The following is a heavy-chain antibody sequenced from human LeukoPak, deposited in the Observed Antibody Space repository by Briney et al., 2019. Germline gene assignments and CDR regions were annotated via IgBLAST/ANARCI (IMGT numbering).Heavy chain of an antibody. D-gene: IGHD1-7*01. CDR3: AKHRNSPYFDF. CDR1: GFTFSSYA. J-gene: IGHJ4*02. V-gene: IGHV3-23*01. CDR2: ITGGGGNP. Sequence: GGSLRLSCAASGFTFSSYAMSWVRRAPGKGLEWVSLITGGGGNPYYADSVEGRFTVSRDISKNTLYLQMNSLRAEDTALYYCAKHRNSPYFDFWGQGTLVTVSS.